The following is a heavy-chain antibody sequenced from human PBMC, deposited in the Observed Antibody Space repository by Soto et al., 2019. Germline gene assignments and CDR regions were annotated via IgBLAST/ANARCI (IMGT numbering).Heavy chain of an antibody. CDR2: IYISGST. J-gene: IGHJ6*02. CDR3: ARDAPGGYDFSPYYYGMDV. V-gene: IGHV4-4*07. D-gene: IGHD5-12*01. CDR1: GDSISKYY. Sequence: PSETLSLTCTVSGDSISKYYWSWVRQSAVKGLEWIGRIYISGSTDYNPSLRSRVTISVDKSKNQFSLKLSSVTAADTAVYYCARDAPGGYDFSPYYYGMDVWGQGTTVTVSS.